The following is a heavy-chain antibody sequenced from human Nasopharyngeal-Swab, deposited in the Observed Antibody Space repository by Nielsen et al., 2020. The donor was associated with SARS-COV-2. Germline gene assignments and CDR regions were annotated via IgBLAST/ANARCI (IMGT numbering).Heavy chain of an antibody. J-gene: IGHJ4*02. Sequence: GGSLRLSCVASGFTFDDYAMHWVRQAPGKGLEWVSGITSSGGSLGYADSVKGRFTISRDNAKNSLYLQVDSLRPDDTALYFCARKFSSSSALDYWGQGTLVTVSS. CDR3: ARKFSSSSALDY. D-gene: IGHD6-6*01. CDR2: ITSSGGSL. V-gene: IGHV3-9*01. CDR1: GFTFDDYA.